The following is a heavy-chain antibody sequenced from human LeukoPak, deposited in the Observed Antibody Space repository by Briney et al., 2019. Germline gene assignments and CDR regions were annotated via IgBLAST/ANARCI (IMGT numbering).Heavy chain of an antibody. D-gene: IGHD4-17*01. J-gene: IGHJ4*02. V-gene: IGHV3-48*02. CDR1: GFTFSSHG. Sequence: GGSLRLSCAASGFTFSSHGMIWVRQAPGKGLEWVSYISPGSTTMYYADSVKGRFTISRDNAKNSLYLQMNSLRDEDTAVYYCARVQGPTVLIMYFDYWGQGTLVTVSS. CDR3: ARVQGPTVLIMYFDY. CDR2: ISPGSTTM.